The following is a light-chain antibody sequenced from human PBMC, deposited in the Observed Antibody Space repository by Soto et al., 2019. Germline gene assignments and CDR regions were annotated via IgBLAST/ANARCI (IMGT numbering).Light chain of an antibody. Sequence: EIVLTQSPGTLSLSPGERATLSCRASQSISNDYLAWYQQKPGQAPRLLIYGASSRATCIPDRFGGSGSGTDFTLTISRLEPEDFAVYFCQHYVAAPLTFGGGTKVEIK. CDR3: QHYVAAPLT. CDR2: GAS. CDR1: QSISNDY. V-gene: IGKV3-20*01. J-gene: IGKJ4*01.